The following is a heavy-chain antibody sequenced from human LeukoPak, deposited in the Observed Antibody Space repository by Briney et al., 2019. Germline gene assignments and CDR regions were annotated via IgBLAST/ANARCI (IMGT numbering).Heavy chain of an antibody. J-gene: IGHJ4*02. CDR2: LYNAGTT. Sequence: KTGGSLRLSCVASGFIVSNNYMSWVRQAPGKGLEWVSVLYNAGTTYYADSVKGRFTISRDNFKNTLYLQMYSLRAEDTAVYYCASLKGLFDYFDYWGQGILVTVYS. CDR3: ASLKGLFDYFDY. D-gene: IGHD3-22*01. CDR1: GFIVSNNY. V-gene: IGHV3-53*01.